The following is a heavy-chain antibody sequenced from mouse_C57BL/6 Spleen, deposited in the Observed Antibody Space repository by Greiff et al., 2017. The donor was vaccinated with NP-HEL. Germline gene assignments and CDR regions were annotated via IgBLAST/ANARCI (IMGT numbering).Heavy chain of an antibody. CDR3: ARGDYYGSLWYFDV. CDR2: IDPSDSET. D-gene: IGHD1-1*01. J-gene: IGHJ1*03. Sequence: VQLQQPGAELVRPGSSVKLSCKASGYTFTSYWMHWVKQRPIQGLEWIGNIDPSDSETHYNQKFKDKATVTVDKSSSTAYMQLSSLTSEDSAVYYCARGDYYGSLWYFDVWGTGTTVTVSS. CDR1: GYTFTSYW. V-gene: IGHV1-52*01.